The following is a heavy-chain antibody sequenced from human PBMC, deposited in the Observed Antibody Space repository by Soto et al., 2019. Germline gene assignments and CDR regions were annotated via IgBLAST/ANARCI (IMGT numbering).Heavy chain of an antibody. V-gene: IGHV3-48*03. CDR3: ARSFSSSWDPYGMDV. Sequence: GSLRLSCAASGFTVSSYEMNWVRQAPGKGLEWVSYISSSGSTIYYADPVKGRFTISRDNAKNSLYLQMNSLRAEDTAVYYCARSFSSSWDPYGMDVWGQGTTVTVSS. D-gene: IGHD6-13*01. CDR2: ISSSGSTI. J-gene: IGHJ6*02. CDR1: GFTVSSYE.